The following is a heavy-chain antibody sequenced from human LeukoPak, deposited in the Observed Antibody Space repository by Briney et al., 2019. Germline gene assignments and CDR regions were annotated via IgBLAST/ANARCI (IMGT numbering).Heavy chain of an antibody. CDR1: GGSISSGSYY. CDR3: ASTTGPDYYGSGSYYNG. J-gene: IGHJ4*02. Sequence: SQTLSLTCTVSGGSISSGSYYWSWIRQPAGKGLEWIGRIYTSGSTNYNPSLKSRVTISVDTSKNQFSLKLSSVTAADTAVYYCASTTGPDYYGSGSYYNGWGQGTLVTVSS. CDR2: IYTSGST. V-gene: IGHV4-61*02. D-gene: IGHD3-10*01.